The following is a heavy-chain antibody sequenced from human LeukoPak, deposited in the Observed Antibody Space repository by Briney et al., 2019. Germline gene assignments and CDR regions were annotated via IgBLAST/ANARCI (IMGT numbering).Heavy chain of an antibody. Sequence: PGGSLRLSCAASGFTFSSYGMHWVRQAPGKGLEWVAFIRYDGSNKYYADSVKGRFTISRDNSKNTLYLQMNSLRAEDTAVYYCASPRVGAYCGGDCYIFDYWGQGTLVTVSS. CDR2: IRYDGSNK. J-gene: IGHJ4*02. D-gene: IGHD2-21*01. CDR3: ASPRVGAYCGGDCYIFDY. V-gene: IGHV3-30*02. CDR1: GFTFSSYG.